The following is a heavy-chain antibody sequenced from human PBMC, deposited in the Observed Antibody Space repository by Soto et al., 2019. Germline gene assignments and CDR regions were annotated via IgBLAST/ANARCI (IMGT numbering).Heavy chain of an antibody. CDR3: ARHGAGRVYCSGGSCYFFDY. Sequence: QLQLQESGPGLVKPSETLSLTCTVSGGSISSSSYYWGWIREPPGKGLEWIGSIYYSGSTYYNPSLKSRLTLSVDTCKNQFSLKLSSVTAADTAVYYCARHGAGRVYCSGGSCYFFDYWGQGTLVTVSS. V-gene: IGHV4-39*01. D-gene: IGHD2-15*01. CDR1: GGSISSSSYY. J-gene: IGHJ4*02. CDR2: IYYSGST.